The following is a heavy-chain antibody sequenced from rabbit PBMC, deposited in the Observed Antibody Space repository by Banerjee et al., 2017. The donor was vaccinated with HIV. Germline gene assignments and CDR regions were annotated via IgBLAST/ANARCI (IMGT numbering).Heavy chain of an antibody. D-gene: IGHD1-1*01. J-gene: IGHJ2*01. CDR3: AGDLPDIIGWNFVC. CDR2: IDGGSGNT. CDR1: GFSFSSDYD. V-gene: IGHV1S45*01. Sequence: QEQLEESGGDLVKPGASLTLTCKASGFSFSSDYDMCWVRQAPGEGLEWIACIDGGSGNTYYASWAKGRFTISKTSSTTVTLQVTSLTAADTATYFCAGDLPDIIGWNFVCWGPGTLVTV.